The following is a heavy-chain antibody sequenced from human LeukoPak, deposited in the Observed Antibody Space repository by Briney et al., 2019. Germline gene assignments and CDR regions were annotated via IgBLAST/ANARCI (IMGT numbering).Heavy chain of an antibody. CDR3: ARLGHYYDSSGYYFTIDY. D-gene: IGHD3-22*01. CDR1: GFTFSSYS. J-gene: IGHJ4*02. CDR2: ISSSSSYI. V-gene: IGHV3-21*01. Sequence: PGGSLRLSCAASGFTFSSYSMNWVRQAPGKGLEWVSSISSSSSYIYYADSVKGRFTISRDNAKNSLYLQMNSLRAEDTAVYYCARLGHYYDSSGYYFTIDYWGQGTLVTVSS.